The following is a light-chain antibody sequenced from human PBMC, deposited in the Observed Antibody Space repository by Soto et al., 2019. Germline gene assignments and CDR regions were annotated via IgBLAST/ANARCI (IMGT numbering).Light chain of an antibody. CDR1: RDVGSD. V-gene: IGKV1-6*01. Sequence: QMTQSPSSLSASVGEKIIITCRASRDVGSDVSWYQQKPGQAPKLLIYAASNLYTGVPSRFSGSRSGTEFTLTISSLQPEDFASYYCLQDYGDSWTFGQGTKVDI. J-gene: IGKJ1*01. CDR3: LQDYGDSWT. CDR2: AAS.